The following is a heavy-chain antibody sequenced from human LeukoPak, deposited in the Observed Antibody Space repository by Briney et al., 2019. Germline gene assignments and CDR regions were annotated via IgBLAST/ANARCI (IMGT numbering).Heavy chain of an antibody. Sequence: SGGSLRLSCAASGFTFSDYYMSWIRQAPGKGLDGVSYISSSGSTIYYADSVKGRFTISRDNAKNSLYLQMNSLRAEDTAVYYCAREDSSGYVGGYWGQGTLVTVSS. CDR1: GFTFSDYY. J-gene: IGHJ4*02. CDR3: AREDSSGYVGGY. V-gene: IGHV3-11*01. CDR2: ISSSGSTI. D-gene: IGHD3-22*01.